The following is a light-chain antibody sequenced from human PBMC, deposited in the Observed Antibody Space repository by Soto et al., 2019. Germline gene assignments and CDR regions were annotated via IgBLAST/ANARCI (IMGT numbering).Light chain of an antibody. V-gene: IGLV2-8*01. J-gene: IGLJ1*01. CDR2: EVV. CDR1: KSDIGVYDF. CDR3: KSYAGSNTYV. Sequence: QSVLTQPPSASGSPGQSVTISCTGTKSDIGVYDFVSWYQHHPGKAPRLTIYEVVQRPSGVPDRFSGSKSGNTASLTVSGLQAADEAAYFCKSYAGSNTYVFGSGTTVTVL.